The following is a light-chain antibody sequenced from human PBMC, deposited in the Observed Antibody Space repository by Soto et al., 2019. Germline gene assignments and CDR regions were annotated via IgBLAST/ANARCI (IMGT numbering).Light chain of an antibody. V-gene: IGKV3D-15*01. J-gene: IGKJ1*01. CDR1: QGISNY. Sequence: MTQSPSSLSASVGDRVTITCRASQGISNYLAWYQQEPGQAPRLLIYGASTRATGIPARFSGSVSGTEFALTISSLQSEDFAVYYCQQYNNWPRTFGQGTKVEIK. CDR2: GAS. CDR3: QQYNNWPRT.